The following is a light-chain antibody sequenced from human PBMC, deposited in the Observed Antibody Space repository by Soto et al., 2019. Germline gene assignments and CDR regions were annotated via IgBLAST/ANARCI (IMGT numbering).Light chain of an antibody. CDR3: QQYDNSVWT. V-gene: IGKV3-20*01. CDR1: QSVSTSN. Sequence: IVLTQSPGTLFSSPGERAALSCGVSQSVSTSNLAWYQQRPGQAPRLLIYGAARRATGILDRFSGSGSGTDFTLTISRLEPEDLAVYYCQQYDNSVWTFGQGTRLEIK. CDR2: GAA. J-gene: IGKJ5*01.